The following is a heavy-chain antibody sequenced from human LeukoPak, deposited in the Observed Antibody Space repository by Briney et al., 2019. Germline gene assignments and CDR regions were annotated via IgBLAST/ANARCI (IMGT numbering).Heavy chain of an antibody. CDR2: IYSSGNT. CDR1: GFTVSNKY. CDR3: ARASDDSSNYYVYYFDY. Sequence: GGSLRLSCAVSGFTVSNKYMSWVRQAPGKGLEWVSVIYSSGNTYYADSVKGRFTISRGNSQNTVFLQMNSLRAEDTAVYYCARASDDSSNYYVYYFDYWGQGTLVTVSS. V-gene: IGHV3-53*01. D-gene: IGHD3-22*01. J-gene: IGHJ4*02.